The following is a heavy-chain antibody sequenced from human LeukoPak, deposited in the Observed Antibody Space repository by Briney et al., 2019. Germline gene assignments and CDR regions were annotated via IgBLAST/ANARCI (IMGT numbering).Heavy chain of an antibody. D-gene: IGHD1-26*01. CDR3: ARDLYTGTNWFDP. V-gene: IGHV3-21*01. CDR2: ISSGSTYI. CDR1: GFTFSSYE. Sequence: GGSLRLSCAASGFTFSSYEMHWVRQAPGKGLEWVSSISSGSTYIYYIDSVKGRFTISRDNAKNSLYLQMNSLRAEDTAVYYCARDLYTGTNWFDPWGQGTLVTVSS. J-gene: IGHJ5*02.